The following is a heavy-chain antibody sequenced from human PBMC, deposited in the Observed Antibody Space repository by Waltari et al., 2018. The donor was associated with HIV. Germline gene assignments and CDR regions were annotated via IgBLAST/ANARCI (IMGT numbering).Heavy chain of an antibody. CDR1: GVTSHTYP. V-gene: IGHV1-69*12. J-gene: IGHJ4*02. CDR3: ARGKLMTTFDD. D-gene: IGHD4-17*01. CDR2: NIALIGKP. Sequence: QVQLLQPGAEVKKPGSSVKVSCKTSGVTSHTYPISWLRQAPGQGPEWMGGNIALIGKPKYAQKFEGRITITADESTSTTYMEMSGLRSEDTAMYFCARGKLMTTFDDWGQGTLVIVSS.